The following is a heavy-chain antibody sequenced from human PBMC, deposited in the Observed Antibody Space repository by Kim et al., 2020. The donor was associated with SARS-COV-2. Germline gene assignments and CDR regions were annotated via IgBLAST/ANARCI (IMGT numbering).Heavy chain of an antibody. Sequence: ASVKVSCKVSGYTLTELSMHWVRQAPGKGLEWIGGFDPEDGETIYAQKFQGRVTMTEDTSTDTAYMELSSLRSEDTAVYYCATAGGQIAVADPGAFDIWGQGTMVTVSS. CDR2: FDPEDGET. CDR1: GYTLTELS. V-gene: IGHV1-24*01. J-gene: IGHJ3*02. CDR3: ATAGGQIAVADPGAFDI. D-gene: IGHD6-19*01.